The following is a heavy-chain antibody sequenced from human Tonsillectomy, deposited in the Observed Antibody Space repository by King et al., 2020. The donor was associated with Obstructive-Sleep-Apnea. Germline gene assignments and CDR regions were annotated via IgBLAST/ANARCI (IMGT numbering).Heavy chain of an antibody. J-gene: IGHJ4*02. CDR2: IRYDGSDE. Sequence: VQLVESGGGVVQPGGSLRLSCAASGFTFSDYGMHWVRQAPGKGLEWVAFIRYDGSDEYYADSVKGRFTISRDNSKNTLSLQINSLRTEDTAVYYCAKGVHSSSWHWGQGTLVTVSS. V-gene: IGHV3-30*02. CDR1: GFTFSDYG. CDR3: AKGVHSSSWH. D-gene: IGHD6-13*01.